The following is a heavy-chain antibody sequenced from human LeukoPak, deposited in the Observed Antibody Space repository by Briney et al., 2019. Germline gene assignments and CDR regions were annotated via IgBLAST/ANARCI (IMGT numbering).Heavy chain of an antibody. Sequence: PGGSLRLSCAASGFTFSSYGMSWVRQAPGKGLEWVSAISGSGGSTYYADSVKGRFTISRDNSKNTLYLQMNSLRAEDTAVYYCAKDRSIAVAGNNPLGWFDSWGQGTLVTVSS. CDR3: AKDRSIAVAGNNPLGWFDS. CDR1: GFTFSSYG. CDR2: ISGSGGST. V-gene: IGHV3-23*01. D-gene: IGHD6-19*01. J-gene: IGHJ5*01.